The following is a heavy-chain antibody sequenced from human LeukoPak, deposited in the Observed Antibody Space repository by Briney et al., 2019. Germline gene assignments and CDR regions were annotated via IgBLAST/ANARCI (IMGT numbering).Heavy chain of an antibody. Sequence: GGSLRLSCAASGFTFSSSWMHWVRQAPGKGLVWVSRINHDGSTTSYVDSVKGRFTISRDNAKNTLYLQMNSLRAEDTAVFYCVRDRFYGMDVWGQGTTVTVSS. CDR2: INHDGSTT. CDR3: VRDRFYGMDV. CDR1: GFTFSSSW. J-gene: IGHJ6*02. V-gene: IGHV3-74*01.